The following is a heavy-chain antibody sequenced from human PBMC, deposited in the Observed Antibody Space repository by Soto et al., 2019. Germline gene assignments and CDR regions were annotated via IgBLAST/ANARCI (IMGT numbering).Heavy chain of an antibody. J-gene: IGHJ4*02. CDR3: ARDREDTVVRGVTISPEH. Sequence: GASVKVSCKASGYTFTSYGISWVRQAPGQGLEWMAMINPSNGRTSYAQNFQGRVTMTRDTSTSTFYMEVSSLRSEDTAVSYCARDREDTVVRGVTISPEHWSQGTLVTVSS. CDR2: INPSNGRT. V-gene: IGHV1-46*01. CDR1: GYTFTSYG. D-gene: IGHD3-10*01.